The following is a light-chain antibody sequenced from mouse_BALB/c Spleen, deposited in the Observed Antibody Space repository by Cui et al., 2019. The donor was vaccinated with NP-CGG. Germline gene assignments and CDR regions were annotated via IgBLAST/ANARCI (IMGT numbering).Light chain of an antibody. V-gene: IGLV1*01. CDR1: TGAVTTSNY. Sequence: QSFMRQESAPTTSPGETVTLTCRSSTGAVTTSNYANWVQEKPDHLFTGLIGGTNNRAPGVAARFSGSLIGDKAALTITGAQTEDEAIYFCALWYSNHWVFGGGTKLTVL. J-gene: IGLJ1*01. CDR3: ALWYSNHWV. CDR2: GTN.